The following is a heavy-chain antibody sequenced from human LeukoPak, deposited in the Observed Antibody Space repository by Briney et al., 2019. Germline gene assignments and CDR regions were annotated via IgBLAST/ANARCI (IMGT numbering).Heavy chain of an antibody. CDR2: IYPGDSDT. D-gene: IGHD6-6*01. Sequence: GASLKISCKTSGYSFTNYWIGWVRQTPGKDLEWMGIIYPGDSDTRYSPSLQGQVTISADKFYATAYLQWGSLKASDTAMYYCARLNEGSSSAFDIWGQGTMATVSS. V-gene: IGHV5-51*01. CDR3: ARLNEGSSSAFDI. J-gene: IGHJ3*02. CDR1: GYSFTNYW.